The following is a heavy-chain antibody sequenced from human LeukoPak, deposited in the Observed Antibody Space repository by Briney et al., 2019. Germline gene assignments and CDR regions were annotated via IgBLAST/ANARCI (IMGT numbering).Heavy chain of an antibody. CDR1: GFTFSSYS. CDR2: ISSSSSYI. D-gene: IGHD6-13*01. J-gene: IGHJ5*02. Sequence: PGGSLRLSCVASGFTFSSYSMNWVRQAPGKGLEWVSSISSSSSYIYYADSVKGRFTISRDNAKNSLYLQMNSLRAEDTAVYYCARLWQQLSNWFDPWGQGTLVTVSS. V-gene: IGHV3-21*01. CDR3: ARLWQQLSNWFDP.